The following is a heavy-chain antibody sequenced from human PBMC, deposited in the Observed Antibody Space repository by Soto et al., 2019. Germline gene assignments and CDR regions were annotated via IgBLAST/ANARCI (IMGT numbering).Heavy chain of an antibody. Sequence: SETLSLTCTVSSGSISSYYWSWIRQPPGKGLEWIGYIYYSGSTNYNPSLKSRVTISVDTSKNQFSLKLSSVTAADTAVYYCARDQSSGYYYGLEGFDYWGQGTLVTVSS. CDR2: IYYSGST. V-gene: IGHV4-59*01. J-gene: IGHJ4*02. CDR3: ARDQSSGYYYGLEGFDY. D-gene: IGHD3-22*01. CDR1: SGSISSYY.